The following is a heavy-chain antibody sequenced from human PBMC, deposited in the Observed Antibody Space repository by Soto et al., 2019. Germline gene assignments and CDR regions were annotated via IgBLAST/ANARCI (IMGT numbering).Heavy chain of an antibody. V-gene: IGHV1-69*12. CDR1: GGTFSSYA. CDR3: ASREGGYCSGGSCSLDY. J-gene: IGHJ4*02. Sequence: QVQLVQSGAEVKKPGSSVKVSCKASGGTFSSYAISWVRQAPGQGLEWMGGIIPIFGTANYAQKFQGRVTITADESASTAYMELSSLRSEDTAVYYCASREGGYCSGGSCSLDYWGQGTLVTVSS. D-gene: IGHD2-15*01. CDR2: IIPIFGTA.